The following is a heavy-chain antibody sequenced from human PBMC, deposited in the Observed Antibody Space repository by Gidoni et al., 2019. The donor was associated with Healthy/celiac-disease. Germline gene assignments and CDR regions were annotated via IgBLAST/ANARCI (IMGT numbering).Heavy chain of an antibody. V-gene: IGHV3-11*01. CDR2: ISSSGSTI. Sequence: QVQLVESGGGLVKPGGSLRLSCADSGFNFSDYYMSWIRQAPGKGLEWVSYISSSGSTIYYADSVKGRFTISRDNAKNSLYLQMNSLRAEDTAVYYCARDVSEPFTVTTEHFDYWGQGTLVTVSS. J-gene: IGHJ4*02. CDR1: GFNFSDYY. CDR3: ARDVSEPFTVTTEHFDY. D-gene: IGHD4-4*01.